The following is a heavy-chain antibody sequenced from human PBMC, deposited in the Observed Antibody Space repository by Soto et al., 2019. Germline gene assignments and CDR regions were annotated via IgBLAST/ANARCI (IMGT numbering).Heavy chain of an antibody. CDR1: GYTLTELS. D-gene: IGHD2-21*02. J-gene: IGHJ4*02. Sequence: ASVKVSCKVSGYTLTELSMHWVRQAPGKGLEWMGGFDPEDGETIYAQKFQGRVTMTEDTSTDTAYMELSSLRSEDTALYYCVAESHVTPYYFENWGQGALVTVSS. V-gene: IGHV1-24*01. CDR2: FDPEDGET. CDR3: VAESHVTPYYFEN.